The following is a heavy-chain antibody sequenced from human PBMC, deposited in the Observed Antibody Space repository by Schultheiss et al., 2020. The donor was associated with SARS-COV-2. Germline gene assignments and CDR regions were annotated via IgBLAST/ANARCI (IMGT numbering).Heavy chain of an antibody. V-gene: IGHV2-26*01. Sequence: SGPTLVKPTQTLTLTCTFSGFSLSTSGMCVSWIRQPPGKALEWLARIFSNDEKSYSTSLKSRLTISKDTSKSQVVLTMTNMDPVDTATYYCARIRAYCGGDCYQAFDIWGQGTMVTVSS. CDR2: IFSNDEK. CDR3: ARIRAYCGGDCYQAFDI. J-gene: IGHJ3*02. CDR1: GFSLSTSGMC. D-gene: IGHD2-21*01.